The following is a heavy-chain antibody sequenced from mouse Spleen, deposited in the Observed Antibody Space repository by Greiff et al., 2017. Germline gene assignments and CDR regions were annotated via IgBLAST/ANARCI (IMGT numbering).Heavy chain of an antibody. J-gene: IGHJ2*01. CDR1: GYTFTSYW. D-gene: IGHD4-1*01. Sequence: VQLQQPGAELVKPGASVKLSCKASGYTFTSYWMHWVKQRPGQGLEWIGMIHPNSGSTNYNEKFKSKATLTVDKSSSTAYMQLSSLTSEDSAVYYCAGTGTSPYYFDYWGQGTTLTVSS. V-gene: IGHV1-64*01. CDR2: IHPNSGST. CDR3: AGTGTSPYYFDY.